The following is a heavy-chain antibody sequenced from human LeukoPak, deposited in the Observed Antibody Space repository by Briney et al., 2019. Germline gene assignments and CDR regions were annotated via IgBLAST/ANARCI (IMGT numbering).Heavy chain of an antibody. CDR2: ISYDGSNK. CDR3: ARRAGAYSRPYDY. J-gene: IGHJ4*02. V-gene: IGHV3-30*04. Sequence: GGSLRLSCAASGFTFSSYAMHWVRQAPGKGLEWVAVISYDGSNKYYADSVKGRFTISRDNSKNTLYLQMNSLRAEDTAVYYCARRAGAYSRPYDYWGQGTLVTVSS. CDR1: GFTFSSYA. D-gene: IGHD4/OR15-4a*01.